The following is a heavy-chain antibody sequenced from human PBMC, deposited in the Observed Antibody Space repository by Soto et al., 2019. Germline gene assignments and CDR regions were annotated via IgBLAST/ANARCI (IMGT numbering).Heavy chain of an antibody. Sequence: GGSLRLSCSASGFTFSNYDMYWVRQATGKGQEYVSGVSRNGDSTYYADSVKGRFTISRDNSKNTRYLQMTSLRVEDTAVYYCVKTRPTWFDPWGQGPLVTVS. D-gene: IGHD6-6*01. CDR1: GFTFSNYD. V-gene: IGHV3-64D*08. CDR3: VKTRPTWFDP. CDR2: VSRNGDST. J-gene: IGHJ5*02.